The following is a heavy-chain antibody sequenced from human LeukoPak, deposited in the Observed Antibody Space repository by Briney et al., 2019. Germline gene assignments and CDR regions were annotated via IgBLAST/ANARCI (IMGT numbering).Heavy chain of an antibody. V-gene: IGHV1-18*01. CDR2: ISADNGDT. Sequence: GASVKVSCKASGYPFTNFGISWVRQAPGQGLEWMGWISADNGDTKYAQKLQGRVTMTTDTSTSTAYMELRGLMSDDTALYFCARDHAYYDSPSYGLFGDYWGQGTLVTVSS. CDR1: GYPFTNFG. J-gene: IGHJ4*02. CDR3: ARDHAYYDSPSYGLFGDY. D-gene: IGHD3-10*01.